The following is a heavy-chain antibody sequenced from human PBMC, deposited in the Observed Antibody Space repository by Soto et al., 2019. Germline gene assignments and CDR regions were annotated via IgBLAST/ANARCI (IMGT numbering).Heavy chain of an antibody. Sequence: EVQLLESGGGLVQPGGSLRLSCAASGFTFSSYAMSWVRQAPGKGLEWVSAISGSGGSTYYADSVKGRFTISRDNSKNTLYLQMNSLRAEDTAVYYCAKGGRVRDGGKRTRSPYWGQGTLVTVSS. J-gene: IGHJ4*02. V-gene: IGHV3-23*01. CDR3: AKGGRVRDGGKRTRSPY. CDR2: ISGSGGST. D-gene: IGHD2-15*01. CDR1: GFTFSSYA.